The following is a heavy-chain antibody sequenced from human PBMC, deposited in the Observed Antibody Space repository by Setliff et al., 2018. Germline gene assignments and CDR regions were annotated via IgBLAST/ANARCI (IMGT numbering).Heavy chain of an antibody. CDR3: ARDPGYPSGVAGGFDT. Sequence: KPSETLSLTCSLSGDFISSGSYYWSWIRQTAGNGLEWIGNVSSRGNTNYNPSLXSRVTXXXXTSXXXXXXXXXXXXXADTAVYYCARDPGYPSGVAGGFDTWGQGTTVTVSS. CDR2: VSSRGNT. D-gene: IGHD2-2*03. CDR1: GDFISSGSYY. J-gene: IGHJ3*02. V-gene: IGHV4-61*10.